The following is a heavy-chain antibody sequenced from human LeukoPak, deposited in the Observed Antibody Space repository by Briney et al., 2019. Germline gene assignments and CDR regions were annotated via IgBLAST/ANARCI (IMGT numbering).Heavy chain of an antibody. CDR2: INHSGST. J-gene: IGHJ4*02. V-gene: IGHV4-34*01. D-gene: IGHD2-15*01. Sequence: PSETLSLTCAVYGGSFSGYYWSWIRQPPGKGLEWIGEINHSGSTNYNPSLKSRVTISVDTSKNQFSLKLSSVTAADTAVCYCARGPTLSPLDYWGQGTLVTVSS. CDR1: GGSFSGYY. CDR3: ARGPTLSPLDY.